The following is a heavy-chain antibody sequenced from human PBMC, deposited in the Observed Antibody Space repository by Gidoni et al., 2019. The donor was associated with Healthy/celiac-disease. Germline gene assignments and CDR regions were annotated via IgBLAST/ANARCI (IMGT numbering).Heavy chain of an antibody. CDR1: GFTVSSNY. Sequence: EVQLVETGGGLIQPGGSLRLSCAASGFTVSSNYMSWVRQAPGKGLEWVSVIYSGGSTYYADSVKGRFTISRDNSKNTLYLQMNSLRAEDTAVYYCARVLGGYGDPNFDYWGQGTLVTVSS. J-gene: IGHJ4*02. D-gene: IGHD5-12*01. CDR3: ARVLGGYGDPNFDY. CDR2: IYSGGST. V-gene: IGHV3-53*02.